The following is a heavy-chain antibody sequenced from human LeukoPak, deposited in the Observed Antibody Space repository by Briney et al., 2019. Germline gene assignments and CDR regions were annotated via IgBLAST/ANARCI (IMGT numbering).Heavy chain of an antibody. V-gene: IGHV1-46*01. CDR1: GYTFTSHY. Sequence: ASVKVSCKASGYTFTSHYMHWVRQAPGQGLEWMGIINPSGGSTSYAQKFQGRVTMTRDTSTSTVYMELSSLRSEDTAVYYCARDPSTTVTGDFFDYWGQGTLVTVSS. J-gene: IGHJ4*02. D-gene: IGHD4-17*01. CDR2: INPSGGST. CDR3: ARDPSTTVTGDFFDY.